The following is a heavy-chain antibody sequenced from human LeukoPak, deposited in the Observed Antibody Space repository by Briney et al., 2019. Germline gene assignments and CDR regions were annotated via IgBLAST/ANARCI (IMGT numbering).Heavy chain of an antibody. D-gene: IGHD6-6*01. CDR1: GFTFISYA. V-gene: IGHV3-30*04. CDR3: ARAHLSSSSTDYMDV. CDR2: ISFHGTDT. Sequence: GGSLRLSCAASGFTFISYAIHWVRQAPGKGLEWVAVISFHGTDTFYADSVKGRFTISRDNSKNTLSLQMNSLRPEDTAVYYCARAHLSSSSTDYMDVWGKGTTVTVSS. J-gene: IGHJ6*03.